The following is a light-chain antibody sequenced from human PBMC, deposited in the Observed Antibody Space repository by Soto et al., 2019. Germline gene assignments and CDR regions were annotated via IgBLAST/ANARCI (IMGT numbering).Light chain of an antibody. CDR2: WAS. J-gene: IGKJ4*01. CDR1: QSGFYRSTKTNY. Sequence: DIVMTQSPDSLTVSLGERATISCKSSQSGFYRSTKTNYLGWYQQKPGQRPRLLIYWASTREIGVPDRFSGSGSRTDFTLTISSLQAEDAAMSYCQQYYETPFTVGGGTKVEI. CDR3: QQYYETPFT. V-gene: IGKV4-1*01.